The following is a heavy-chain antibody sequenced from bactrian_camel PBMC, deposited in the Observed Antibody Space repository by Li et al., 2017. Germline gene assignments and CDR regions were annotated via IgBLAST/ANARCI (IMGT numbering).Heavy chain of an antibody. J-gene: IGHJ6*01. V-gene: IGHV3S25*01. Sequence: QLVESGGGSVQAGGSLGLSCAVSVSSANDYCLAWFRQAPGKEREGVARIATGSGNTYYADSVKGRFTISQDNAKNTVYLQMSSLQPEDTAMYYCATVSFGTCTVVAGVNDFGSWGQGTQVTVS. D-gene: IGHD6*01. CDR1: VSSANDYC. CDR2: IATGSGNT. CDR3: ATVSFGTCTVVAGVNDFGS.